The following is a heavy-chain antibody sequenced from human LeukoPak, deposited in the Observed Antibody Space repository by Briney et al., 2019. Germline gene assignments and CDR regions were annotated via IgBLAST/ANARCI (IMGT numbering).Heavy chain of an antibody. CDR2: FDPEDGET. J-gene: IGHJ5*02. CDR1: GYTLTELS. D-gene: IGHD3-10*01. V-gene: IGHV1-24*01. CDR3: ATRGYYYGSGSYYPNWFDP. Sequence: GASVKVSCKVSGYTLTELSMHWVRQAPGKGLEWMGGFDPEDGETIYAQKFQGRVTMTEDTSTDTAYMELSSLRSEDTAVYYCATRGYYYGSGSYYPNWFDPWGQGTLVTVSS.